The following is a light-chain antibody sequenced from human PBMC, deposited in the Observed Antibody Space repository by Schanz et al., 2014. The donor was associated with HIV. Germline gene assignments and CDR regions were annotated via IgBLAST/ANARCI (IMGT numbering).Light chain of an antibody. Sequence: QSALTQPASVSGSPGQSVTISCTGTYTDIGAYNYVSWYQQHPGRAPRLLIYGVNGRPSGISDRFSGSKSGTAASLAITGLQAEDEADYYCQSYDRSLSGSRVFGGGTKLTVL. CDR2: GVN. CDR1: YTDIGAYNY. CDR3: QSYDRSLSGSRV. J-gene: IGLJ3*02. V-gene: IGLV2-14*03.